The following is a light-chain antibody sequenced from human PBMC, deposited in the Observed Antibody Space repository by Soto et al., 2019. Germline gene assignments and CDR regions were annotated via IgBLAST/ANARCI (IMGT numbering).Light chain of an antibody. J-gene: IGLJ2*01. CDR1: SSDVGGYNY. V-gene: IGLV2-14*01. CDR3: SSYTRSSTLV. Sequence: QSALTQPASGSGSPGQSITISCTGTSSDVGGYNYVSWYQQHPGKAPKLMIYDVSNRPSGVSNRFSGSKSGNTASLTISGLQAEDQADDYCSSYTRSSTLVVGGGTKLTVL. CDR2: DVS.